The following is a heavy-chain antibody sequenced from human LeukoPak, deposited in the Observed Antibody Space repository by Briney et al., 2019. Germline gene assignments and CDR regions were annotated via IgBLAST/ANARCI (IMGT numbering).Heavy chain of an antibody. V-gene: IGHV3-23*01. D-gene: IGHD2-2*01. CDR1: GFTFSSYA. CDR2: ISGSGGST. CDR3: AKVRVDPQVVPAARWDYYYYYGMDV. J-gene: IGHJ6*02. Sequence: PGGSLRLSCAASGFTFSSYAMSWVRQAPGKGLEWVSAISGSGGSTYYADSVKGRFTISRDNSKNTLYLQMNSLRAEDTAVYYCAKVRVDPQVVPAARWDYYYYYGMDVWGQGTTVTVSS.